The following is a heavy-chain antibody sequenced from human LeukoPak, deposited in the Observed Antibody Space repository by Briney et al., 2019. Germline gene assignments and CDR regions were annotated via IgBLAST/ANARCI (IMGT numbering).Heavy chain of an antibody. D-gene: IGHD2-2*01. V-gene: IGHV3-23*01. CDR1: GFTFSSYA. CDR2: ISGSGGST. J-gene: IGHJ3*02. CDR3: AKGRYCSSTSCYDGAFDI. Sequence: GGSLRLSCAASGFTFSSYAMSCVRQAPGKGLEWVSAISGSGGSTYYADSVKGRFTMSRDNSKNTLYLQMNSLRAEDTAVYYCAKGRYCSSTSCYDGAFDIWGQGTMVTVPS.